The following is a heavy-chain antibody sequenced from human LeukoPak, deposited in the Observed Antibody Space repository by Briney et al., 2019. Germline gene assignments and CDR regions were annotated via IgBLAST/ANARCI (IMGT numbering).Heavy chain of an antibody. V-gene: IGHV3-21*01. CDR3: ARDSRDGYNKVFDY. D-gene: IGHD5-24*01. CDR1: GFTFSSYS. J-gene: IGHJ4*02. Sequence: KPGGSLRLSCAASGFTFSSYSMNWVRQAPGKGLEWVSSISSSSSYIYYADSVKGRFTISRDNAKNSLYLQMNSLRAEDTAVYYCARDSRDGYNKVFDYWGQGTLVTVSS. CDR2: ISSSSSYI.